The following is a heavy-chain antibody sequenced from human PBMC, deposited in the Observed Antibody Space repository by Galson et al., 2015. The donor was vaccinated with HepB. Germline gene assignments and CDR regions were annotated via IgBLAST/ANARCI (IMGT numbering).Heavy chain of an antibody. CDR2: INSDGSGT. D-gene: IGHD3-10*01. V-gene: IGHV3-74*01. J-gene: IGHJ3*02. CDR3: ARVGFPPGAVDI. Sequence: SLRLSCAASGFTFSSYWMHWVRQAPGKGLVWVSRINSDGSGTGYADSVKGRFTISRDNAKNTLYLQMDSLRAEDTAVYYCARVGFPPGAVDIWSQGTMVTVSS. CDR1: GFTFSSYW.